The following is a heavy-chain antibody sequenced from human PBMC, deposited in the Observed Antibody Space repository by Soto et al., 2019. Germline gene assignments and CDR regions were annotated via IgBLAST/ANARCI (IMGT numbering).Heavy chain of an antibody. CDR1: EVPFDEFA. CDR2: NSWNSGAV. CDR3: VKDGDSISSNKPLDY. D-gene: IGHD2-2*01. J-gene: IGHJ4*02. V-gene: IGHV3-9*01. Sequence: EVQLVESGGGLVQPGRSLRLSCAASEVPFDEFAIHWVRQGPGKGPEWVSGNSWNSGAVDYADSVKGRFTISRDNRRNTLHLQMNSLRAEDTAVYYCVKDGDSISSNKPLDYWGQGTLVTVSS.